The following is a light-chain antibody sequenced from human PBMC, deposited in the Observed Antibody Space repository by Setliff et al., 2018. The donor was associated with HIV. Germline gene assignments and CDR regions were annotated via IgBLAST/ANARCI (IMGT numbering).Light chain of an antibody. CDR3: ASYTSTNTLDV. J-gene: IGLJ1*01. Sequence: QSVLTQPASVSGSPGQSITISCTGTSSDVGGYNFVSWYQQHPGKAPKLMLYEVSNRPSGVSNRFSGSKSGNTASLTISGLQAEDEADYYCASYTSTNTLDVFGTGTKVTVL. V-gene: IGLV2-14*01. CDR1: SSDVGGYNF. CDR2: EVS.